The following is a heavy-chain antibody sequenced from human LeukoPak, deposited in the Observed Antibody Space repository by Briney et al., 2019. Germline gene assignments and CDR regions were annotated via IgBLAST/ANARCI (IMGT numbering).Heavy chain of an antibody. CDR1: GGSFSGYY. J-gene: IGHJ4*02. V-gene: IGHV4-34*01. CDR3: ARRPLRFLEWLFD. Sequence: SETLSLTCAVYGGSFSGYYWNWIRQPPGKGLEWIGEINHSGSINYNPSLKSRVTISVDTSKNQFSLKLSSVTAADTAVHYCARRPLRFLEWLFDWGQGTLVTVSS. D-gene: IGHD3-3*01. CDR2: INHSGSI.